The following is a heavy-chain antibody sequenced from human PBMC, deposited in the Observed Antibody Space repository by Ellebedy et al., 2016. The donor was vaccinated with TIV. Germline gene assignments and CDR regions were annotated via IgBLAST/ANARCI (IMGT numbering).Heavy chain of an antibody. CDR3: ARDRGYSYGYGGYYYYGMDV. CDR1: GGSISSYY. V-gene: IGHV4-59*01. CDR2: IYYSGST. Sequence: MPSETLSLTCTVSGGSISSYYWSWIRQLPGKGLEWIGYIYYSGSTNYNPSLKSRVTISVDTSKNQFSLKLSSVTAADTAVYYCARDRGYSYGYGGYYYYGMDVWGQGTTVTVSS. J-gene: IGHJ6*02. D-gene: IGHD5-18*01.